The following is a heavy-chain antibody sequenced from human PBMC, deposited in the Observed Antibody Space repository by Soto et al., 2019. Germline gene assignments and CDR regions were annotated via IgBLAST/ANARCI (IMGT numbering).Heavy chain of an antibody. CDR2: ITSSSTTL. CDR1: GIIFRTYS. Sequence: GGSLRLSCAASGIIFRTYSMNWVRQAPGKGLEWVSYITSSSTTLYYADSVKGRFTISRDNAKNSLYLQMNSLRAEDTAVYYCARVCSGGSCYSDAFDIWGQGTMVTVSS. V-gene: IGHV3-48*01. J-gene: IGHJ3*02. D-gene: IGHD2-15*01. CDR3: ARVCSGGSCYSDAFDI.